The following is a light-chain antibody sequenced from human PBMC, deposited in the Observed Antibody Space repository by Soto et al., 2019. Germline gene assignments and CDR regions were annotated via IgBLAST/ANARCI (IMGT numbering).Light chain of an antibody. J-gene: IGLJ3*02. Sequence: QSALTQPASVSGSPGQSITISCTGTSSDVGGYNYVSWYQQHPDKAPKLMIYEVNNRPSGVSSRFSGSKSGNRASLAISGLQADDEADYYCSSYTSSSTWVFGGGTKLTVL. CDR1: SSDVGGYNY. CDR2: EVN. V-gene: IGLV2-14*01. CDR3: SSYTSSSTWV.